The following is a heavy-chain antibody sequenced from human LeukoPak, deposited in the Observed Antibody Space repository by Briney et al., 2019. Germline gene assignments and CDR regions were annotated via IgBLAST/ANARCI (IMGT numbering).Heavy chain of an antibody. D-gene: IGHD4-17*01. CDR1: GGTFSSYA. J-gene: IGHJ5*02. CDR3: ARVSFYGDYRVGWFDP. V-gene: IGHV1-18*01. Sequence: GPSVKVSCKASGGTFSSYAISWVRQAPGQGLEWMGWISAYNGNTNYAQKLQGRVTMTTDTATSTAYMELRSLRSDDTAVYYCARVSFYGDYRVGWFDPWGQGTLVTVSS. CDR2: ISAYNGNT.